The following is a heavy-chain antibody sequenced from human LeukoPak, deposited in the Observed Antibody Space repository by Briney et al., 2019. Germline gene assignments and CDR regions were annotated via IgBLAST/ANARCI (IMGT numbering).Heavy chain of an antibody. CDR3: ARDKGVVPAAIGPPAPYYYYYMDV. D-gene: IGHD2-2*02. V-gene: IGHV4-59*01. Sequence: SETLSLTCTVSGGSISSYYWSWIRQPPGKGLEWIGYIYYSGSTNYNPSLKSRVTISVDTSKNQFSLKLSSVTAADTAVYYCARDKGVVPAAIGPPAPYYYYYMDVWGKGTTVTISS. J-gene: IGHJ6*03. CDR1: GGSISSYY. CDR2: IYYSGST.